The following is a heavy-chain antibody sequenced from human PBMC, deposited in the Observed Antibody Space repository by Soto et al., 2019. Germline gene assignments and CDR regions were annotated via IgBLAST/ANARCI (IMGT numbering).Heavy chain of an antibody. Sequence: SVKVSCKASGGTFSSYTISWVRQAPGQGLEWMGRIIPILGIANYAQKFQGRVTITADKSTSTAYMELSSLRSEDTAVYYCARDRNISDNYDIDIWGKGTMVTDSS. V-gene: IGHV1-69*04. CDR1: GGTFSSYT. J-gene: IGHJ6*03. D-gene: IGHD3-9*01. CDR3: ARDRNISDNYDIDI. CDR2: IIPILGIA.